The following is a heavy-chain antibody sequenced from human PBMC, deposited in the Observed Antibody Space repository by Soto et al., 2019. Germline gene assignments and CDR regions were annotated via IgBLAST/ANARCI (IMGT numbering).Heavy chain of an antibody. V-gene: IGHV4-39*01. CDR2: IYYSGST. CDR3: ARHSGGLEERARYYYYMEV. Sequence: SETLSLTCTVSGGSISSSSYYWGWIRQPPGKGLEWIGSIYYSGSTYYNPSLKSRVTISVDTSKNQFSLKLSSVTAADTAVYYCARHSGGLEERARYYYYMEVWGKGTTVTVSS. CDR1: GGSISSSSYY. J-gene: IGHJ6*03. D-gene: IGHD1-1*01.